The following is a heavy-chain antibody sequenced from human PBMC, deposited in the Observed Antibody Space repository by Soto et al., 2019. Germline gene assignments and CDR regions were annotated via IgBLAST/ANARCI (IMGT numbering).Heavy chain of an antibody. J-gene: IGHJ4*02. D-gene: IGHD3-22*01. V-gene: IGHV4-59*01. CDR1: GGSISSYY. CDR2: IYYSGST. CDR3: ARNFPIVEPTAPYFDY. Sequence: SSETLSLTCTVSGGSISSYYWSWIRQPPGKGLEWIGYIYYSGSTNYNPSLKSRVTISVDTSKNQFSLKLSSVTAADTAVYYCARNFPIVEPTAPYFDYWGQGTLVTVSS.